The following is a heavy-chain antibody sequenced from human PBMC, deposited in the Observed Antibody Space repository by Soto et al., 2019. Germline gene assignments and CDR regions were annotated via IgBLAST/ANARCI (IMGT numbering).Heavy chain of an antibody. CDR2: ISPYTGNT. J-gene: IGHJ6*02. Sequence: QVQLVQSGDEVKKPGASVKVSCKASGYIFVNYGIAWVRQAPGQGLEWMGWISPYTGNTHSATKIQGRLTVTTDTXTSTAYMDLGSLTSDDTAVYYCVMVDNYVTPTPQDVWGQGTTVTVSS. CDR3: VMVDNYVTPTPQDV. D-gene: IGHD3-16*01. CDR1: GYIFVNYG. V-gene: IGHV1-18*01.